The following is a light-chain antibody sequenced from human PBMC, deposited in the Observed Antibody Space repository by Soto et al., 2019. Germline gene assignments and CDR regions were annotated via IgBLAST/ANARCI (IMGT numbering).Light chain of an antibody. CDR2: RNN. CDR3: AAWDERHVV. Sequence: QSVLTQPPSASGTPGQRVTISCSGSSSNIGSNYVYWYQQLPGTAPKLLIYRNNQRPSGVPDRFSGSKSGTSASLAISGLRSEEESDYYCAAWDERHVVFGGGTKLTVL. J-gene: IGLJ2*01. CDR1: SSNIGSNY. V-gene: IGLV1-47*01.